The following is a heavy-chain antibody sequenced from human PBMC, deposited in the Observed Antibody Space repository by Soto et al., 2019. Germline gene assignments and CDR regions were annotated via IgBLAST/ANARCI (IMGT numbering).Heavy chain of an antibody. CDR1: GYTFTSYA. CDR2: INAGNGNT. CDR3: ARAGFSSGWLYGMDV. D-gene: IGHD6-19*01. J-gene: IGHJ6*02. Sequence: QVQLVQSGAEVKKPGASVKVSCKASGYTFTSYAMHWVRQAPGQRLEWMGWINAGNGNTKYSQKFQGRVTITRDTSASTAYMELSSLRSEDTAVYCCARAGFSSGWLYGMDVWGQGTTVTVSS. V-gene: IGHV1-3*01.